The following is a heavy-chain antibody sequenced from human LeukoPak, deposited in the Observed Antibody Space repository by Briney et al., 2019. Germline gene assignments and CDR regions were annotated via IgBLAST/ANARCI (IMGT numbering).Heavy chain of an antibody. CDR1: GYTFTSYG. Sequence: ASVKVSCKASGYTFTSYGISWVRQAPGQGLEWMGWISAYNGNTNYAQKLQGRVTMTTDTSTSTAYVELRSLRSDDTAVYYCVRAGAAGLSYGMDVWGQGTTVTVSS. V-gene: IGHV1-18*01. CDR2: ISAYNGNT. J-gene: IGHJ6*02. CDR3: VRAGAAGLSYGMDV. D-gene: IGHD6-13*01.